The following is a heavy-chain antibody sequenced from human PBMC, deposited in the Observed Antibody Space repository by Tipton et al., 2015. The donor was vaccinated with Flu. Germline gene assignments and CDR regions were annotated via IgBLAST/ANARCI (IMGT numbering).Heavy chain of an antibody. Sequence: CAVSGFTFSTLGMHWVRQAPGTGLEWVATIWYDGSEKYYADSVKGRFIISRDNSKNTLYLQLNSLGAEDTAVYYCARGEQLSGFDYWGQGTLVTVSS. J-gene: IGHJ4*02. D-gene: IGHD2/OR15-2a*01. V-gene: IGHV3-33*01. CDR3: ARGEQLSGFDY. CDR1: GFTFSTLG. CDR2: IWYDGSEK.